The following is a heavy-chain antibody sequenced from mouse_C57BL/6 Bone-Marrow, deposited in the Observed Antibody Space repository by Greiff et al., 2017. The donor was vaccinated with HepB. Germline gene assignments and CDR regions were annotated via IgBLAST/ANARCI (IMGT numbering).Heavy chain of an antibody. CDR2: IDPSDSYT. D-gene: IGHD1-1*01. V-gene: IGHV1-69*01. CDR3: ARGYYGSSYGFAY. J-gene: IGHJ3*01. Sequence: QVQLQQPGAELVMPGASVKLSSKASGYTFTSYWMHWVKQRPGQGLEWIGEIDPSDSYTNYNQKFKGKSTLTVDKSSSTAYMQLSSLTSEDSAVYYCARGYYGSSYGFAYWGQGTLVTVSA. CDR1: GYTFTSYW.